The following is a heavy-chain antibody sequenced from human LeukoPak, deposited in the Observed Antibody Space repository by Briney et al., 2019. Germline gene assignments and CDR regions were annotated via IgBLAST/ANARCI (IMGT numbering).Heavy chain of an antibody. CDR3: ARDGDTAMVSDH. J-gene: IGHJ4*02. CDR2: ISSSSSYI. Sequence: GGSLRLSCAASGFTFSSYSMNWVRQAPGKGLEWVSSISSSSSYIYYADSVKGRFTISRDNAKNSLYLQMNSLRAEDTAVYYCARDGDTAMVSDHWGREPWSPSPQ. V-gene: IGHV3-21*01. CDR1: GFTFSSYS. D-gene: IGHD5-18*01.